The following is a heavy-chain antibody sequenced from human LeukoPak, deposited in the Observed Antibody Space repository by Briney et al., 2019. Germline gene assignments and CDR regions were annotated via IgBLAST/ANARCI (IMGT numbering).Heavy chain of an antibody. CDR3: ASYGSGSWGGSYDAFDI. CDR1: GFTFSSYS. J-gene: IGHJ3*02. Sequence: PGGSLRLSCAASGFTFSSYSMNWVRQAPGKGLEWVSSISSSSSYIYYADSVKGRFTISRDNAKNSLYLQMNSLRAEDTAVYYCASYGSGSWGGSYDAFDIWGQGTMVTVSS. CDR2: ISSSSSYI. D-gene: IGHD3-10*01. V-gene: IGHV3-21*01.